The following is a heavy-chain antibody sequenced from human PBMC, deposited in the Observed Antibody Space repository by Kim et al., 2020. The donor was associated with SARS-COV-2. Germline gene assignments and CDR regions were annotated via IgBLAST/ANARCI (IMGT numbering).Heavy chain of an antibody. CDR2: IYYSGST. V-gene: IGHV4-39*07. D-gene: IGHD1-26*01. CDR3: ARDFHELIVGATTYWFDP. J-gene: IGHJ5*02. CDR1: GGSISSSSYY. Sequence: SETLSLTCTVSGGSISSSSYYWGWIRQPPGKGLEWIGSIYYSGSTYYNPSLKSRVTISVDTSKNQFSLKLSSVTAADTAVYYCARDFHELIVGATTYWFDPWGQGTLVTVSS.